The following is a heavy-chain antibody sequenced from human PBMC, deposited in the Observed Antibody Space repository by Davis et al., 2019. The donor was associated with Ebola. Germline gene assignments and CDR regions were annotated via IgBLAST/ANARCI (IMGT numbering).Heavy chain of an antibody. CDR1: GGSIISSSSY. CDR3: ARQGLSGYSLRHWLDP. J-gene: IGHJ5*02. Sequence: MPGGSLRLSCTVSGGSIISSSSYWGWIRQPPRKGLEWIGSIYYSGITYYNPSLKSRVTISVDTSKNQFSLKLRSVTAADTAVYYCARQGLSGYSLRHWLDPWGRGTLVTVSS. V-gene: IGHV4-39*01. D-gene: IGHD3-9*01. CDR2: IYYSGIT.